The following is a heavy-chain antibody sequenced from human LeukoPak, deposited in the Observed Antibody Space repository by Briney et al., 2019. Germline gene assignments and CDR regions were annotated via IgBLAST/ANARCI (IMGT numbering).Heavy chain of an antibody. CDR2: INHSGST. D-gene: IGHD2-15*01. Sequence: SETLSLTCAVCGGSFSGYYWSWIRQPPGKGLEWIGEINHSGSTNYNPSLKSRVTISVDTSKNQFSLKLSSVTAADTAVYYCARGSQSLGYCSGGSCRAKIFDYWGQGTLVTVSS. J-gene: IGHJ4*02. CDR3: ARGSQSLGYCSGGSCRAKIFDY. V-gene: IGHV4-34*01. CDR1: GGSFSGYY.